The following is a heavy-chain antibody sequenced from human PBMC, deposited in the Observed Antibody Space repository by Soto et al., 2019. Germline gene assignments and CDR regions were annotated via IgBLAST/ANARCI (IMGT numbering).Heavy chain of an antibody. Sequence: GGSLRLSCAASGFTFSSYAMHWVRQAPGKGLEWVAVISYDGSNKYYADSVKGRFTISRDNSKNTLYLQMNSLRAEDTAVYYCARDWSLYCGGDCYYSYFDYWGQGTLVTVSS. D-gene: IGHD2-21*02. J-gene: IGHJ4*02. CDR1: GFTFSSYA. CDR3: ARDWSLYCGGDCYYSYFDY. CDR2: ISYDGSNK. V-gene: IGHV3-30-3*01.